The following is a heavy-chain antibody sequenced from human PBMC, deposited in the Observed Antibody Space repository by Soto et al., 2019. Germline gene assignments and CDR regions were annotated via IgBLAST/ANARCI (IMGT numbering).Heavy chain of an antibody. J-gene: IGHJ6*02. CDR3: ARGTIFGVVITLYYYYGMDV. CDR2: INHSGST. D-gene: IGHD3-3*01. V-gene: IGHV4-34*01. CDR1: CGSFIGYY. Sequence: SETLSLTCAFYCGSFIGYYWSWIRQPPGKGLEWIGEINHSGSTNYNPSLKSRVTISVDTSKNQFSLKLSSVTAADTAVYYCARGTIFGVVITLYYYYGMDVWGQGTTVTVSS.